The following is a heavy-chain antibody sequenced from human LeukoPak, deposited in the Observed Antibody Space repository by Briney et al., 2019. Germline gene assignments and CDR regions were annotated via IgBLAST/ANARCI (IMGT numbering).Heavy chain of an antibody. J-gene: IGHJ6*03. CDR3: ARIRSGDYVDYYYYMDV. Sequence: GASVKVSCKASGYTFTGYYMHWVRQAPGQGLEWMGWISAYNGNTNYAQKLQGRVTMTTDTSTSTAYMELRSLRSDDTAVYYCARIRSGDYVDYYYYMDVWGKGTTVTVSS. CDR1: GYTFTGYY. D-gene: IGHD4-17*01. CDR2: ISAYNGNT. V-gene: IGHV1-18*04.